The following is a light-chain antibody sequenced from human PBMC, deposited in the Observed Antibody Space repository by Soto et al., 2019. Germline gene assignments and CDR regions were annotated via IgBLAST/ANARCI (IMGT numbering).Light chain of an antibody. CDR2: GAS. CDR1: QSVSSN. J-gene: IGKJ4*01. CDR3: HQYNNWPLT. Sequence: EIVMTQSPATLSVSPGERATLSCRASQSVSSNLAWYQQKPGQAPRLLIYGASTRATGIPARFSGSGSGTEFSLTLSSLQSEDFAVYYCHQYNNWPLTFGGGTKVEIK. V-gene: IGKV3D-15*01.